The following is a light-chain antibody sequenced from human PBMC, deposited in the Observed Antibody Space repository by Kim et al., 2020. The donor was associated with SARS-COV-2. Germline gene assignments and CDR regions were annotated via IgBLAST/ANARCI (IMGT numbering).Light chain of an antibody. J-gene: IGLJ1*01. V-gene: IGLV3-1*01. CDR1: KLGVSY. CDR2: QDT. CDR3: QAWDSSTYV. Sequence: VSPGQTATITCSGDKLGVSYVCWYQQKSGQSPLLVIHQDTQRPPGIPERFSGSNSGNIATLTISGTQAMDEADYYCQAWDSSTYVFGTGTKVTVL.